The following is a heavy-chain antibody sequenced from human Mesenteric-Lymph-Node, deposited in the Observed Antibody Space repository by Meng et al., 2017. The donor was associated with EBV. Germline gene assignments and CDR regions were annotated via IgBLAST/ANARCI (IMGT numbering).Heavy chain of an antibody. CDR1: GGSISGYY. D-gene: IGHD1-26*01. V-gene: IGHV4-59*01. CDR3: ARGPGSYFY. CDR2: IFYTGST. Sequence: QVQLQGSGPGLGKPSETLSLTCSVSGGSISGYYWSWIRQPPGKGLEWIGYIFYTGSTHSNPSLKSRVTISVDTSKNQFSLSLTSVTVADTAVYYCARGPGSYFYWGQGTLVTVSS. J-gene: IGHJ4*02.